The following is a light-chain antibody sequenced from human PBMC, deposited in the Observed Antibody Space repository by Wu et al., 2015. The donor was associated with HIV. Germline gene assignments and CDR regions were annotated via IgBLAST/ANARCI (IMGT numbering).Light chain of an antibody. CDR2: GAS. J-gene: IGKJ1*01. CDR1: QSVSSSH. CDR3: QRSGT. Sequence: DIVLTQSPGPLSLSPGERATLSCTTSQSVSSSHVAWYQQKFGQAPRLLIYGASTRATGIPDRFSGSGSETDFTLTISRLEPEDFAVYYCQRSGTFGQGTKVEIK. V-gene: IGKV3-20*01.